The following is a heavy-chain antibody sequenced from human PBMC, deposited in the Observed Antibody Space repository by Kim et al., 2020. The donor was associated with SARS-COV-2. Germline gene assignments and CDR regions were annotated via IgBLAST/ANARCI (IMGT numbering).Heavy chain of an antibody. CDR2: ITGAGDNR. CDR1: EFTFATYG. D-gene: IGHD3-16*01. V-gene: IGHV3-23*01. CDR3: VRGGGRRLALDF. J-gene: IGHJ4*02. Sequence: GGSLRLSCEASEFTFATYGMTWVRQAPGKGLEWVSAITGAGDNRYYADSVKGRFIISRDNSRNMVFLQMNSLRPDDTALYYCVRGGGRRLALDFCGQGILVTVSS.